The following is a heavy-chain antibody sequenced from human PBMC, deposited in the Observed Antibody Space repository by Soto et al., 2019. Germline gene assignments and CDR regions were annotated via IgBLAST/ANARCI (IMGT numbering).Heavy chain of an antibody. V-gene: IGHV1-18*01. CDR3: ARVYTMVRGVIITLPYYYYYYRDV. D-gene: IGHD3-10*01. Sequence: ASVKVSCKASGYTFTSYGISWVRQAPGQGLEWMGWISAYNGNTNYAQKLQGRVTMTTDTSTSTAYMELRSLRSDDTAVYYCARVYTMVRGVIITLPYYYYYYRDVWGKGTTVTVSS. CDR2: ISAYNGNT. CDR1: GYTFTSYG. J-gene: IGHJ6*03.